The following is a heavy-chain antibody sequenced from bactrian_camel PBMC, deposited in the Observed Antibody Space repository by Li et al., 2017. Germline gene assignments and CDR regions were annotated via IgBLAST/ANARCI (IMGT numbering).Heavy chain of an antibody. D-gene: IGHD1*01. CDR2: MDTGGGSI. V-gene: IGHV3S20*01. CDR1: GFTFSNYY. CDR3: AAFPPPLWLDFGY. J-gene: IGHJ6*01. Sequence: QLVESGGGLVQPGGSLRLSCVASGFTFSNYYMSWVRQAPGKGLEWVSSMDTGGGSIYYADSVKGRFTISQYNANNTLYLQMNSLKPEDTGVYYCAAFPPPLWLDFGYWGQGTQVTVS.